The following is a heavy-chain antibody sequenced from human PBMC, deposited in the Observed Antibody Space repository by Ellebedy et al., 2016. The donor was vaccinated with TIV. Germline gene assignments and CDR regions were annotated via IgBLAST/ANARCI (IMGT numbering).Heavy chain of an antibody. Sequence: SETLSLXCSVSGASMNTYYWHWIRHSPAQGLEWIAYIHAGETRVFNPSLKSRVTVSIDMSTSQFSLSLTSVTAADTAIYYCARSGMGFCSGAHTGAFEIWGQGTRVTVSS. J-gene: IGHJ3*02. CDR1: GASMNTYY. CDR3: ARSGMGFCSGAHTGAFEI. D-gene: IGHD2-15*01. V-gene: IGHV4-59*13. CDR2: IHAGETR.